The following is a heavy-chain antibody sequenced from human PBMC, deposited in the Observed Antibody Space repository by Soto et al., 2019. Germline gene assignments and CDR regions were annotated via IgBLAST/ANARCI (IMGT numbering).Heavy chain of an antibody. CDR3: ARKDGWFGELGFDY. CDR2: IYHSGST. J-gene: IGHJ4*02. Sequence: PSETLSLTCAVSGGSISSSNWWSWVRQPPGKGLEWIGEIYHSGSTNYNPSLKSRVTISVDKSKNQFSLKLSSVTAADTAVYYCARKDGWFGELGFDYWGQGTLVTVSS. V-gene: IGHV4-4*02. CDR1: GGSISSSNW. D-gene: IGHD3-10*01.